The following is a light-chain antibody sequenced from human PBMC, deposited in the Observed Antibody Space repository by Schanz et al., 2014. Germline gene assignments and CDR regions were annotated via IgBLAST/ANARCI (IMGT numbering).Light chain of an antibody. CDR1: SSDVGGYDF. V-gene: IGLV2-14*01. Sequence: QSALTQPASVSGSPGQSITISCTGTSSDVGGYDFVSWYQQHPGTAPKLMIYDVSNRPSGVSNRFSASKSGYTASLTISGLQAEDEADYYCSSYTSSSTLSFGGGTKLTVL. CDR3: SSYTSSSTLS. J-gene: IGLJ2*01. CDR2: DVS.